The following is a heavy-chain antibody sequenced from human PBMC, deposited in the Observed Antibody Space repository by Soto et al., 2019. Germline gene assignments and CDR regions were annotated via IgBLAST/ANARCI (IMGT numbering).Heavy chain of an antibody. D-gene: IGHD3-10*01. CDR2: IYWDDDK. J-gene: IGHJ1*01. V-gene: IGHV2-5*02. CDR1: GFLLSTSGVG. Sequence: QITLKESGPTLVKPTQTLTLTCTFSGFLLSTSGVGVAWIRQPPGKALEWLSLIYWDDDKRYSPSLKSRLTITRDTSKTQVSLTSTNMAPGDTPTYYCAHTPEGASRIRGTGRSSHHWGQGTLVTVSS. CDR3: AHTPEGASRIRGTGRSSHH.